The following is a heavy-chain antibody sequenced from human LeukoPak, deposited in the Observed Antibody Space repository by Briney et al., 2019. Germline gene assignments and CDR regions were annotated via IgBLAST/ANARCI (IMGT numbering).Heavy chain of an antibody. J-gene: IGHJ4*02. Sequence: PGGSLRLSCAASGFTFSTYAMSWVRQAPGKGLEWVSTISNSDDSTYYADSVKGRFTISRDNSENTLYLQMNSLRAEDTAVYYCANYGKHDYWGQGILVTVSS. CDR1: GFTFSTYA. CDR3: ANYGKHDY. V-gene: IGHV3-23*01. CDR2: ISNSDDST. D-gene: IGHD4-17*01.